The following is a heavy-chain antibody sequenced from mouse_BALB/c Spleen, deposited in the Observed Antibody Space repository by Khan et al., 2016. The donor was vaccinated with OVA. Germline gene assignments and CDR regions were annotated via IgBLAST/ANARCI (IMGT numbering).Heavy chain of an antibody. V-gene: IGHV4-1*02. D-gene: IGHD2-14*01. J-gene: IGHJ3*01. CDR3: ARRYRYDGRAWLAY. CDR1: GFDFSRYW. Sequence: EVQLQESGGGLVQPGGSLKLSCAASGFDFSRYWMSWVRQAPGKGLEWIGVINPDSSTINYTPSLQDKFIISRDNAKNTLYLQMSKVRSEDTALYYCARRYRYDGRAWLAYWGQGTLVTVSA. CDR2: INPDSSTI.